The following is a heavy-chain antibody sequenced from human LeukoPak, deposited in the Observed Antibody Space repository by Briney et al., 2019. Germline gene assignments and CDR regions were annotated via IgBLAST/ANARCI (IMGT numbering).Heavy chain of an antibody. CDR3: ARDRVGWYFDL. V-gene: IGHV3-66*01. D-gene: IGHD1-26*01. Sequence: GGSLRLSCAASGFTFDDYAMHWVRQAPGKGLEWVSVIYSGGNTYYADSVRGRFTISRDNSKNTLYFQMNSLRAEDTAVYYRARDRVGWYFDLWGRGTLVTVSS. CDR2: IYSGGNT. J-gene: IGHJ2*01. CDR1: GFTFDDYA.